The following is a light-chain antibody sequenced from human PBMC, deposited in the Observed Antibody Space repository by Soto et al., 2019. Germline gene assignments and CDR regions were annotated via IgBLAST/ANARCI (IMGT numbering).Light chain of an antibody. CDR2: EVS. V-gene: IGLV2-8*01. J-gene: IGLJ1*01. CDR3: SSYAGSNNYV. CDR1: SSDVGGSNY. Sequence: QSALTQPPSASGSPGQSVTLSCTGTSSDVGGSNYVSWYQHHPGKAPKLMIYEVSKRPSGVPDRFSGSKSGNSASLTVSGLQPEDVADYYCSSYAGSNNYVFGTGTKLTVL.